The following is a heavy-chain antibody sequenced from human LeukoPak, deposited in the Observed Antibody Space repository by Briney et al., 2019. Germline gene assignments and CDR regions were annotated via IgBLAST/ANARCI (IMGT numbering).Heavy chain of an antibody. CDR1: GFTFSTYT. Sequence: GGSLRLSCAAPGFTFSTYTLNWVRQAPGKGLEWLSYVTLNGRSVHYADSVKGRFTISRDNAKNSLYLQMNSLRVEDTAVYYCARGHNWGFDYWGQGTLVTVSS. D-gene: IGHD1-1*01. CDR3: ARGHNWGFDY. CDR2: VTLNGRSV. J-gene: IGHJ4*02. V-gene: IGHV3-48*01.